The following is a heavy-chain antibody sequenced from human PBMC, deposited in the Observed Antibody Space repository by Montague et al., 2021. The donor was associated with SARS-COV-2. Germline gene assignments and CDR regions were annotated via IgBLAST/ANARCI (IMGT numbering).Heavy chain of an antibody. CDR3: ARDLSRAFCEGDSCYSENWFAP. V-gene: IGHV4-59*01. J-gene: IGHJ5*02. CDR2: VYFPGSV. Sequence: SETLSLTCTVSGDSITRYYWTWIRQSPGKGPEWIGYVYFPGSVKYNPSLNRRVSMSIDTSKNQFSLELTSVTAADTAIYYCARDLSRAFCEGDSCYSENWFAPWGQGTLVTVSS. CDR1: GDSITRYY. D-gene: IGHD2-21*02.